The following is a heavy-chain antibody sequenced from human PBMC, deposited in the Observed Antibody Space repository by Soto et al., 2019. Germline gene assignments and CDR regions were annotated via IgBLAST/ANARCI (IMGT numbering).Heavy chain of an antibody. Sequence: SETLSLTCTVSGGSISSYYWSWIRQPPGKGLEWIGYIYYSGSTNYNPSLKSRVTISVDTSKNQFSLKLSSVTAADTAVYYCARVMSGPFYYYYYGMDVWGQGTTVTVSS. D-gene: IGHD3-10*01. CDR2: IYYSGST. CDR1: GGSISSYY. V-gene: IGHV4-59*01. CDR3: ARVMSGPFYYYYYGMDV. J-gene: IGHJ6*02.